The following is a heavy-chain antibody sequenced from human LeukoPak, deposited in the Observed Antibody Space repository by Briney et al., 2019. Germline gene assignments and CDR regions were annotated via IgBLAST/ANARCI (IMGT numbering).Heavy chain of an antibody. CDR1: GYTFTGYY. D-gene: IGHD3-3*01. CDR2: INPNSGGT. Sequence: ASVKVSCKASGYTFTGYYMHWVRQAPGQGLEWMGWINPNSGGTNYAQKLQGRVTMTTDTSTSTAYMELRSLRSDDTAVYYCARGRYDFWSGYDYYYMDVWGKGTPVTVSS. CDR3: ARGRYDFWSGYDYYYMDV. V-gene: IGHV1-2*02. J-gene: IGHJ6*03.